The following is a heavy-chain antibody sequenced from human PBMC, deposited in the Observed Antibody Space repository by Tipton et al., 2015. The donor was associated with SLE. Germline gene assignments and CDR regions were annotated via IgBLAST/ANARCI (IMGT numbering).Heavy chain of an antibody. J-gene: IGHJ5*02. CDR2: IIPIFGTA. CDR3: ARAPDYYDSSGSVWFDP. D-gene: IGHD3-22*01. Sequence: QLVQSGPEVKKPGSSVKVSCKASGGTFSSYAISWVRQAPGQGLEWMGGIIPIFGTANYAQKFQGRVTITADESTSTAYMELSSLRSEDTAVYYCARAPDYYDSSGSVWFDPWGQGTLVTVSS. CDR1: GGTFSSYA. V-gene: IGHV1-69*01.